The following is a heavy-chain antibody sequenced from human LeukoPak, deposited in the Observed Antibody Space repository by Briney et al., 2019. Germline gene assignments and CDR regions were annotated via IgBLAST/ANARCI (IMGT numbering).Heavy chain of an antibody. V-gene: IGHV1-69*05. Sequence: GASVKVSCKASGGTFSSYAISWVRQAPGQGLEWMGGIIPIFGTANYAQKFQGRVTITTDESTSTAYMELSSLRSEDTAVYYCALFNYYDSSGYYLRCWGQGTLVTVSS. CDR1: GGTFSSYA. CDR2: IIPIFGTA. D-gene: IGHD3-22*01. J-gene: IGHJ4*02. CDR3: ALFNYYDSSGYYLRC.